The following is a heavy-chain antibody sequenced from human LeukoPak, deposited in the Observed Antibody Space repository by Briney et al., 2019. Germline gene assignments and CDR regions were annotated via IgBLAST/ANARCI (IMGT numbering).Heavy chain of an antibody. CDR1: GFTFSSYS. CDR3: ARHPRSLAGTTGSYYFDY. D-gene: IGHD1-1*01. V-gene: IGHV3-21*06. J-gene: IGHJ4*02. CDR2: ISSSSNYI. Sequence: GGSLRLSCAASGFTFSSYSMNWVRQAPGKGLEWVSSISSSSNYIYYADSVKGRFTISRDNAKNSLYLQMNSLRAEDTAVYYCARHPRSLAGTTGSYYFDYWGQGTLVTVSS.